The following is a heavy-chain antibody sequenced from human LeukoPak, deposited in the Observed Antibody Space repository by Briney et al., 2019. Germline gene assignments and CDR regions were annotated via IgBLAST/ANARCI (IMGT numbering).Heavy chain of an antibody. V-gene: IGHV3-74*01. CDR2: INSDGSST. D-gene: IGHD6-13*01. CDR3: ARGGAAAGFDP. CDR1: GFTFRSYW. J-gene: IGHJ5*02. Sequence: PGGSLRLSCAASGFTFRSYWMHWVRQAPGKGLVWVCRINSDGSSTSYADSVKGRFTISRDNSKNTLYLQMNSLRADDTAVYYCARGGAAAGFDPWGQGTLVTVSS.